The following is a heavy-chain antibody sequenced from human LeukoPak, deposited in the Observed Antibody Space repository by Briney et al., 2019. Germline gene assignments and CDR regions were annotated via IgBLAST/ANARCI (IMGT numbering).Heavy chain of an antibody. D-gene: IGHD6-19*01. CDR2: IYYSGST. J-gene: IGHJ4*02. CDR1: GGSISSYY. V-gene: IGHV4-59*05. Sequence: SETLSLTCTVSGGSISSYYWSWIRQPPGKGLEWIGSIYYSGSTYYNPSLKSRVTISVDTSKNQFSLKLSSVTAADTAVYYCASTVAGTGVYFDYWGQGTLVTVSS. CDR3: ASTVAGTGVYFDY.